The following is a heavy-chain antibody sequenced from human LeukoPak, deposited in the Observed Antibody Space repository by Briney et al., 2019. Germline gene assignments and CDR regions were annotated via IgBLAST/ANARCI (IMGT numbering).Heavy chain of an antibody. CDR3: AVFLPYCSGGSCYSDY. V-gene: IGHV4-34*01. J-gene: IGHJ4*02. D-gene: IGHD2-15*01. CDR2: INHSGST. Sequence: SETLSLTCAVYGGSFSGYYWSWIRQPPGKGLEWIREINHSGSTNYNPSLKSRVTISVDTSKNQFSLKLSSVTAADTAVYYCAVFLPYCSGGSCYSDYWGQGTLVTVSS. CDR1: GGSFSGYY.